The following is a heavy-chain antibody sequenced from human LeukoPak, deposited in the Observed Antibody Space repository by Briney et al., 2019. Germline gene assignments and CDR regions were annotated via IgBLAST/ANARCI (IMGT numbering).Heavy chain of an antibody. J-gene: IGHJ6*02. Sequence: GGSLRLSCAASGFTFSSYAMSWVRQAPGKGLEWVSAISGSGGSTYYADSVKGRFTSSRDNSKNTLYLQMNSLRAEDTAVYYCAKVNYYGSGPMDVWGQGTTVTVSS. CDR1: GFTFSSYA. CDR2: ISGSGGST. D-gene: IGHD3-10*01. V-gene: IGHV3-23*01. CDR3: AKVNYYGSGPMDV.